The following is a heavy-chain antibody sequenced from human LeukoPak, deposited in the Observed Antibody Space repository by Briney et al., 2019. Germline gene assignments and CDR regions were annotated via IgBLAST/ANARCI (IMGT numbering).Heavy chain of an antibody. CDR2: FDPEDGEA. J-gene: IGHJ4*02. CDR3: ATERRPIVGATFDY. Sequence: ASVKVSCKVSGYTLIELFMHWVRQAPGKGLEWLGGFDPEDGEAIYAQKFQGRVTMTEDTSTDTVYMELSSLRSEDTAVYYCATERRPIVGATFDYWGQGTLVTVSS. V-gene: IGHV1-24*01. CDR1: GYTLIELF. D-gene: IGHD1-26*01.